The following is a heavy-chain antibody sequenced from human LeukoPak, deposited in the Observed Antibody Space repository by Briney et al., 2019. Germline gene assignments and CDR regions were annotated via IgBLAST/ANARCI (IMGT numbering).Heavy chain of an antibody. CDR1: XFTXXSYA. CDR2: ISGSGGST. V-gene: IGHV3-23*01. Sequence: XSXAXXXFTXXSYAMSWVRQAPGKGLEGVSAISGSGGSTYYADSVKGRFTISRDNSKNTLYLQMNSLRAEDTAVYYCAKMWNYGDHFDYWGQGTLVTVSS. D-gene: IGHD4-17*01. J-gene: IGHJ4*02. CDR3: AKMWNYGDHFDY.